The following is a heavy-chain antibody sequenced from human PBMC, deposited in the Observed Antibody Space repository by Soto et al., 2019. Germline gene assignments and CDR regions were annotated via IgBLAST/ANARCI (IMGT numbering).Heavy chain of an antibody. D-gene: IGHD6-25*01. J-gene: IGHJ3*02. Sequence: EVQLVESGGGLVQPGRSLRLSCAASGFTFDSYSIHWVRQAPGKGLEWVSGITWNSGSIAYADSVKGRFTISRDNAKNSLYLHMNSLRTEDTALYHCTKATSRVAATDDAFDIWGQGTMVTVSS. CDR3: TKATSRVAATDDAFDI. V-gene: IGHV3-9*01. CDR2: ITWNSGSI. CDR1: GFTFDSYS.